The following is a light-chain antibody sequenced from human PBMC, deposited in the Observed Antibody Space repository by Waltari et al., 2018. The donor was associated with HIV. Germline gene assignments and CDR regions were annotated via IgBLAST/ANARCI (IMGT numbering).Light chain of an antibody. CDR2: EVS. J-gene: IGLJ3*02. Sequence: QSALTQPASVSGSPGQSITISCTGTSSDVGGYNYVSWYQQHPGKAPNLLIYEVSNRPSGVSNRFSGSKSGNTASLTISGLQAEDYADYYCSSYTSLSTRVFGGGTKLTVL. CDR1: SSDVGGYNY. CDR3: SSYTSLSTRV. V-gene: IGLV2-14*01.